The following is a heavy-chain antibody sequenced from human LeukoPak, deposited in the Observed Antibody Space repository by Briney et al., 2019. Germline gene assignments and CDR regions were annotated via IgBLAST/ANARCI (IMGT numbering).Heavy chain of an antibody. V-gene: IGHV3-23*01. CDR2: ISGSGGST. CDR3: AKGPGWMATQNRGSFDY. Sequence: PGGSLRLSCAASGFTVSSNYMSWVRQAPGKGLEWVSAISGSGGSTYYADSVKGRFTISRDNSKNTLYLQMNSLRAEDTAVYYCAKGPGWMATQNRGSFDYWGQGTLVTVSS. CDR1: GFTVSSNY. D-gene: IGHD5-24*01. J-gene: IGHJ4*02.